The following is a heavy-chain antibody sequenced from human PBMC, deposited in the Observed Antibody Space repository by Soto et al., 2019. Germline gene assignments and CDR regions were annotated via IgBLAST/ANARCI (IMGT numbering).Heavy chain of an antibody. CDR2: IYYSGST. J-gene: IGHJ5*02. D-gene: IGHD2-21*02. CDR3: ARVFVGAYCGGDCVPGGFDP. Sequence: QVQLQESGPGLVKPSQTLSLTCTVSGGSISSGGYYWSWIHQHPGKGLEWIGYIYYSGSTYYNPSLKSRVTISVDTSKNQFSLKLSSVTAADTAVYYCARVFVGAYCGGDCVPGGFDPWGQGTLVTVSS. CDR1: GGSISSGGYY. V-gene: IGHV4-31*03.